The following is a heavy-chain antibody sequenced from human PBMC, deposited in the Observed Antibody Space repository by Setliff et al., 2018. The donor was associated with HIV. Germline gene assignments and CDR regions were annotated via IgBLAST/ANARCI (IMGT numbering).Heavy chain of an antibody. D-gene: IGHD3-10*01. V-gene: IGHV4-59*08. J-gene: IGHJ3*01. Sequence: KPSETLSLTCSVSDGSFSDYYWNWIRQPPGKGLELIGYISDSGSTNYNPSLKSRVTISVDTSKNQFSLKLTSVTAADTAMYYCANAPYPRGAFDVWGQGTVVTVSS. CDR1: DGSFSDYY. CDR3: ANAPYPRGAFDV. CDR2: ISDSGST.